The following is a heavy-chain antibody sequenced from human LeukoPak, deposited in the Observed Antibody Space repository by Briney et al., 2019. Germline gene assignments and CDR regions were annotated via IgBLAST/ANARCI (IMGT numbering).Heavy chain of an antibody. Sequence: GAAVKVSCKASGGTFSSYAISWVRQAPGQGLEWMGRIIPILGIANYAQKFQGRVTITADKSTSTAYMELSSLRSEDTAVYYCARDDSIQCSGGSCYSRWYFDLWGRGTLVTVSS. CDR1: GGTFSSYA. J-gene: IGHJ2*01. CDR3: ARDDSIQCSGGSCYSRWYFDL. D-gene: IGHD2-15*01. V-gene: IGHV1-69*04. CDR2: IIPILGIA.